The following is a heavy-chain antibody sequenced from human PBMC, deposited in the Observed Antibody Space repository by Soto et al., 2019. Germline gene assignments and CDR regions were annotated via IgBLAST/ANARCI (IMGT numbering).Heavy chain of an antibody. CDR2: ISGSGGST. Sequence: GGSLRLSCAASGFTFSSYAMSWVRQAPGKGLEWVSAISGSGGSTYYADSVKGRFTISRDNSKNTLYLQMNSLRAEDTAVYYCAKESDYYDSSGPTTFDYWGQGTLVTVSS. CDR3: AKESDYYDSSGPTTFDY. CDR1: GFTFSSYA. D-gene: IGHD3-22*01. V-gene: IGHV3-23*01. J-gene: IGHJ4*02.